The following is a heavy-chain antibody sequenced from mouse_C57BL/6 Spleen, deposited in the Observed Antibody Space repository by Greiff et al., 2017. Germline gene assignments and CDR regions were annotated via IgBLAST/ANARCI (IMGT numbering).Heavy chain of an antibody. CDR2: ISYDGSN. CDR3: ARGLYGSSYVEFAY. J-gene: IGHJ3*01. CDR1: GYSITSGYY. V-gene: IGHV3-6*01. D-gene: IGHD1-1*01. Sequence: DVQLQESGPGLVKPSQSLSLTCSVTGYSITSGYYWNWIRQFPGNKLEWMGYISYDGSNNYNPSLKNRISITRDTSKNQFFLKLNSVTTEDTATYYCARGLYGSSYVEFAYWGQGTLVTVSA.